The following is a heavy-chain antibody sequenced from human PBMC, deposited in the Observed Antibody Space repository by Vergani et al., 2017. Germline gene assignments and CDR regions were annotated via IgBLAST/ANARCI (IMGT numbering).Heavy chain of an antibody. D-gene: IGHD3-16*01. CDR3: ASGGHGSENGGALQL. J-gene: IGHJ3*01. CDR1: GYIFSKFW. CDR2: IYPGDSEV. V-gene: IGHV5-51*01. Sequence: EKQLVQSGSETKKPGESLKISCQAFGYIFSKFWIGWVRQRPGRGLEWMGIIYPGDSEVKSNPTFRGQVIFSVDTSVHTAYLQLRSLQASDTATYFCASGGHGSENGGALQLWGQGTNITVSS.